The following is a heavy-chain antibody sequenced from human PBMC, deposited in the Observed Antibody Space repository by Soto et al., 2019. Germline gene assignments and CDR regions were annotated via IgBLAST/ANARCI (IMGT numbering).Heavy chain of an antibody. CDR2: IIPMSDTP. D-gene: IGHD2-15*01. V-gene: IGHV1-69*12. CDR1: GGTFSSDS. Sequence: QVQLVQSGAEVKKPGSSVKVSCKASGGTFSSDSFSWVRQAPGQGLEWMGGIIPMSDTPIYAQKFQDRVTITADDSTSTAYMQLSSLRSGDTAVYYCARSGGLDRDFNYWGQGSLVTVSS. J-gene: IGHJ4*02. CDR3: ARSGGLDRDFNY.